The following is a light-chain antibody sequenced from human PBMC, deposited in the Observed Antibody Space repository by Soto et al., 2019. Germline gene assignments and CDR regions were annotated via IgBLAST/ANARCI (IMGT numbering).Light chain of an antibody. J-gene: IGLJ2*01. CDR1: SRDVGGYNY. V-gene: IGLV2-14*01. Sequence: QSALTQPASVSGSPGQSISISCTGTSRDVGGYNYVSWYQQHPGKAPKLMIYEVSNRPSGVSNRIAGSKSGNTASLTISGLQAEDEADYYCTSYTTSSIVAFGGGTKVTVL. CDR2: EVS. CDR3: TSYTTSSIVA.